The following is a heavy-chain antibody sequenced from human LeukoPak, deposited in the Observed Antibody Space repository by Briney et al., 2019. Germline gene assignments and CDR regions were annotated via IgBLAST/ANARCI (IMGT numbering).Heavy chain of an antibody. V-gene: IGHV1-2*02. D-gene: IGHD3-16*01. J-gene: IGHJ5*02. Sequence: GASVKVSCKASGYTFTGYYMHWVRQAPGQGLEWMGWINPNSGGTNYAQKFQGRVTMTRDTSISTAYMELRSLRSDDTAMYYCARIRLPTLGYELPHRRACFDPWGQGTLVTVSS. CDR3: ARIRLPTLGYELPHRRACFDP. CDR1: GYTFTGYY. CDR2: INPNSGGT.